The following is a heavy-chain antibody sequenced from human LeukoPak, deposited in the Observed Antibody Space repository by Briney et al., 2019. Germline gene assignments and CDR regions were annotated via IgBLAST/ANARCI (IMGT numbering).Heavy chain of an antibody. J-gene: IGHJ3*02. Sequence: GGSLRLSCAASGFTVSGNYMNWVRQAPGKGLEWVSVIYSGGSTTYYADSVKGRFTISRDNSKNTLYLQMNNLRAEDTAVYYCARASYYGAPFDIWGQGTMVTVSS. CDR3: ARASYYGAPFDI. V-gene: IGHV3-53*01. CDR2: IYSGGSTT. CDR1: GFTVSGNY. D-gene: IGHD4/OR15-4a*01.